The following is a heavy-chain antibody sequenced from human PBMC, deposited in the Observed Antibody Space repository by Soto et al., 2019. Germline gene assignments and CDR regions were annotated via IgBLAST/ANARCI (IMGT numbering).Heavy chain of an antibody. J-gene: IGHJ6*03. CDR2: INHSGST. CDR3: ARGGALLWFGELSRSPYYYYMDV. D-gene: IGHD3-10*01. Sequence: QVQLQQWGAGLLKPSETLSLTCAVYGGSFSGYYWSWIRQPPGKGLEWIGEINHSGSTNYNPSLQRRVTISVDTSKNQFSLKLSSVTAADTAVYYCARGGALLWFGELSRSPYYYYMDVWGKGTTVTVSS. CDR1: GGSFSGYY. V-gene: IGHV4-34*01.